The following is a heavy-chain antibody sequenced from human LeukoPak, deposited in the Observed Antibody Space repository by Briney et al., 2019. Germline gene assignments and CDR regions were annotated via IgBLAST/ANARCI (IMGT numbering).Heavy chain of an antibody. V-gene: IGHV4-59*01. CDR3: ARGEGYKSYYYGMDV. CDR1: GGSISSYY. Sequence: SETLSLTCTVSGGSISSYYWSWIRQPPGKGLEWIGYIYYSGSTNYNPSLKSRVTISVDTSKNQFSLKLSSVTAADTAVYYCARGEGYKSYYYGMDVWGQGTTVTVSS. CDR2: IYYSGST. D-gene: IGHD5-24*01. J-gene: IGHJ6*02.